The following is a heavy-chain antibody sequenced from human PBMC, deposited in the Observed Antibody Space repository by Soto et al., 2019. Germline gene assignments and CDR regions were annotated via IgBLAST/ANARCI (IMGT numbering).Heavy chain of an antibody. Sequence: PSETLSLTCTVSGGSISSGGYYWSWLRQHPGKGREWMGYIYYSRSTYYNPSLKSRVTISVDTSKNQFSLKLSSVTAADTAVYYCARENYYDSSGYYEFDYWGQGTLVTVSS. CDR3: ARENYYDSSGYYEFDY. CDR2: IYYSRST. CDR1: GGSISSGGYY. V-gene: IGHV4-31*03. J-gene: IGHJ4*02. D-gene: IGHD3-22*01.